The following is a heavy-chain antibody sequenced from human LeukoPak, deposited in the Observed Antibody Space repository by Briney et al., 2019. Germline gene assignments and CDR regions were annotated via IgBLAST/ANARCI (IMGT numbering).Heavy chain of an antibody. Sequence: SETLSLTCTVSGGSISSYYWSWIRQPPGKGLEWIGYIYYRGSTNYNPSLKSRVTISVDTSKNQFSLKLSSVTAADTAVYYCARDRVLLWFGEPDYYYYYGMDVWGQGTTVTVSS. CDR1: GGSISSYY. CDR3: ARDRVLLWFGEPDYYYYYGMDV. D-gene: IGHD3-10*01. V-gene: IGHV4-59*01. CDR2: IYYRGST. J-gene: IGHJ6*02.